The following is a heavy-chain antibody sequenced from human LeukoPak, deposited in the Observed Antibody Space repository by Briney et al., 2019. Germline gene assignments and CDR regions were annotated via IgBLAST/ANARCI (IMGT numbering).Heavy chain of an antibody. J-gene: IGHJ4*02. CDR1: GFTFSSYA. V-gene: IGHV3-30-3*01. D-gene: IGHD5-12*01. Sequence: PGRSLRLSCAASGFTFSSYAMHWVRQAPGKGLEWVAVISYDGSNKYYADSVKGRFTISRDNAKNSLYLQMNSLRAEDTAVYYCARDRRGYDSDYWGQGTLVTVSS. CDR3: ARDRRGYDSDY. CDR2: ISYDGSNK.